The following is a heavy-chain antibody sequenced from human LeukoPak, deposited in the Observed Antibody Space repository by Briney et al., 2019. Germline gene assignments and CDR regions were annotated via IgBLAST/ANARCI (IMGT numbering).Heavy chain of an antibody. CDR1: GFTFSSYS. V-gene: IGHV3-21*01. J-gene: IGHJ5*02. CDR3: ARVVSIAAADTNWFDP. D-gene: IGHD6-13*01. CDR2: ISSSSSYI. Sequence: GGSLRLSCAASGFTFSSYSMNWVRQAPGKGLEWVSSISSSSSYIYYADSVKGRFTISRDNAKNSLYLQMNSLRAEDTAVYYCARVVSIAAADTNWFDPWGQGTLVTVSS.